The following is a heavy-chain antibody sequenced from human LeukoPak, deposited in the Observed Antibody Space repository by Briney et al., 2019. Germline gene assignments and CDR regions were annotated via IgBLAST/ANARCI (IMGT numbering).Heavy chain of an antibody. J-gene: IGHJ4*02. CDR1: GFTFSSYG. CDR3: AREKLLWFGELHSAFDY. CDR2: ISSSGSTI. D-gene: IGHD3-10*01. V-gene: IGHV3-48*03. Sequence: GGSLRLSCVASGFTFSSYGMNWVRQAPGKGLEWVSYISSSGSTIYYADSVKGRFTISRDNAKNSLYLQMNSLRAEDTAVYYCAREKLLWFGELHSAFDYWGQGTLVTVSS.